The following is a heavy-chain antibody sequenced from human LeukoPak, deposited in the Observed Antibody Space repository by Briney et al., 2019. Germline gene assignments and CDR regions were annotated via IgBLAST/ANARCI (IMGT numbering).Heavy chain of an antibody. CDR1: GGSISSYY. J-gene: IGHJ6*02. V-gene: IGHV4-59*01. Sequence: SETLSLTCTVSGGSISSYYWSRIRQPPGKGLEWIGYIYYSGSTNYNPSLKSRVTISVDTSKNQFSLKLSSVTVADTAVYYCASIAAAGPHEDYYYYGKDVWGQGTTVTVSS. CDR3: ASIAAAGPHEDYYYYGKDV. CDR2: IYYSGST. D-gene: IGHD6-13*01.